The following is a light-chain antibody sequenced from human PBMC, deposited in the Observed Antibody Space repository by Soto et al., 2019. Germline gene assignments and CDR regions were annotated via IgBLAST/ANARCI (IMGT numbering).Light chain of an antibody. J-gene: IGLJ1*01. V-gene: IGLV1-40*01. Sequence: QSVLTQPPSVSGAPGQRVTISCTGSSSNIGAGCDVHWYRQLPGTPPKLLIYANNNRPAGVPDRFSASKSGTSASLAITGLQAEDEADYYCQSFDNSLSGYVFATGTEVTVL. CDR1: SSNIGAGCD. CDR2: ANN. CDR3: QSFDNSLSGYV.